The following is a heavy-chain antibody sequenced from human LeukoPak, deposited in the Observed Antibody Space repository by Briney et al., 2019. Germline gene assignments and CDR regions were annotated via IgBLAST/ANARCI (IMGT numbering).Heavy chain of an antibody. V-gene: IGHV1-2*02. Sequence: ASVKVSCKASGYTFTGYSMHWVRQAPGQGLEWMGWINPNSGGTNYAQKFQGRVTMTRDTSISTAYMELSRLRSDDTAVYYCARVYAAVAGSDTLFDPWGQGTLVTVSS. CDR3: ARVYAAVAGSDTLFDP. CDR2: INPNSGGT. J-gene: IGHJ5*02. CDR1: GYTFTGYS. D-gene: IGHD6-19*01.